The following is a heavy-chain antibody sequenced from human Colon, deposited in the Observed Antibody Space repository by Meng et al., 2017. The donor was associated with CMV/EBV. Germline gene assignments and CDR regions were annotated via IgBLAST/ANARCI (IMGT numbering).Heavy chain of an antibody. D-gene: IGHD1-1*01. CDR1: GGTFSSDT. CDR2: IIPIVDIV. CDR3: ARVCTGNRFWVEGLDP. Sequence: SVKVSCKVSGGTFSSDTITWVRQAPGQGTEWMGRIIPIVDIVNYAPKFQGRVTITADKSTSTSYMEISSLRSDDTAVYYCARVCTGNRFWVEGLDPWGQGT. J-gene: IGHJ5*02. V-gene: IGHV1-69*02.